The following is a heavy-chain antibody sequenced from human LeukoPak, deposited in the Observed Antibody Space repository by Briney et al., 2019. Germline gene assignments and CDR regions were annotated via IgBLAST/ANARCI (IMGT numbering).Heavy chain of an antibody. V-gene: IGHV4-34*01. CDR2: INHSGST. Sequence: PSETLSLTCAVYGGSFSGYYWSWIRQPPGKGLKWIGEINHSGSTNYNPSLKSRVTISVDTSKNQFSLKLSSVTAADTAVYYCARAVLGYCSGGSCYSGGYFDYWGQGTLVTVSS. CDR1: GGSFSGYY. CDR3: ARAVLGYCSGGSCYSGGYFDY. J-gene: IGHJ4*02. D-gene: IGHD2-15*01.